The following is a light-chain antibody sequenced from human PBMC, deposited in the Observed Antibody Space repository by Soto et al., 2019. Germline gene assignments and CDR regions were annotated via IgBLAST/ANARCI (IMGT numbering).Light chain of an antibody. CDR1: QSVSGW. Sequence: DIQMTQSPSTLSASVGDRVTITCRASQSVSGWLAWYRQKPGKAPELLIYSASTLETGVPSRFSCSGSGTEFTLTVSSLQPDDFATYYCQQYESYPLTFGGGTKIDI. CDR3: QQYESYPLT. J-gene: IGKJ4*01. V-gene: IGKV1-5*03. CDR2: SAS.